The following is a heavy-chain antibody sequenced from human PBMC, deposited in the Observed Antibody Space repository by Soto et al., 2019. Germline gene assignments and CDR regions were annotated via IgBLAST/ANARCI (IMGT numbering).Heavy chain of an antibody. D-gene: IGHD6-19*01. CDR2: IYYSGST. J-gene: IGHJ4*02. CDR1: GGSISSYY. CDR3: ARVGVEQWLVFDY. V-gene: IGHV4-59*01. Sequence: QVQLQESGPGLVKPSETLSLTCTVSGGSISSYYWSWIRQPPGKGLEWIGYIYYSGSTNYNPSLKSRVTISVATSKNQFSLKLSSVTAADTAVYYCARVGVEQWLVFDYWGQGTLVTVSS.